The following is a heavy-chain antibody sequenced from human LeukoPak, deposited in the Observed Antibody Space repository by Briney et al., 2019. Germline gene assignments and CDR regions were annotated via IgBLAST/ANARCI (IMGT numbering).Heavy chain of an antibody. V-gene: IGHV3-23*01. J-gene: IGHJ4*02. Sequence: GGSLRLSCAASGFTFSSYAMSWVRQAPGKGLEWVSAISGSGGSTYYADSVKGRFTISRDNSKNTLYLQMNSLRVEDTAVYYCAKDGDSSGCYYWGQGTLVTVSS. CDR2: ISGSGGST. D-gene: IGHD6-19*01. CDR1: GFTFSSYA. CDR3: AKDGDSSGCYY.